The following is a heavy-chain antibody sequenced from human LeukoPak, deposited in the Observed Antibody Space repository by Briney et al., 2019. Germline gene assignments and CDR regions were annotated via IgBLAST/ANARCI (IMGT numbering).Heavy chain of an antibody. V-gene: IGHV4-34*01. CDR1: GGSFSGYY. Sequence: SETLSLTCAVYGGSFSGYYWSWIRQPPGKGLEWIGEINHSGSTNYNPSLKSRVTISVDTSKNQFSLKLSSVTAADTAVYYCARWGDRIAARRRGNLDYWGQGTLVTVSS. CDR2: INHSGST. J-gene: IGHJ4*02. D-gene: IGHD6-6*01. CDR3: ARWGDRIAARRRGNLDY.